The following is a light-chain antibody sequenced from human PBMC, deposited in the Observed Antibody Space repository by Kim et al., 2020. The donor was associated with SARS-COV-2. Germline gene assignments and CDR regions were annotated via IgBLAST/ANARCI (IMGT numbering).Light chain of an antibody. CDR1: QSFSSNY. J-gene: IGKJ1*01. CDR3: QQFHILPWT. Sequence: SPAERATLSCRASQSFSSNYLAWYQQRPGQAPRLLIYGASNRATGIPDRFSGSGSGTDFSLTISRLEPEDFAVYFCQQFHILPWTFGRGTKVDIK. V-gene: IGKV3-20*01. CDR2: GAS.